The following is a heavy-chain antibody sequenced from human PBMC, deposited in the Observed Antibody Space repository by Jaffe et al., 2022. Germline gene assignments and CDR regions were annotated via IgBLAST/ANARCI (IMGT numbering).Heavy chain of an antibody. CDR2: ISWNSGSI. D-gene: IGHD4-17*01. CDR1: GFTFDDYA. Sequence: EVQLVESGGGLVQPGRSLRLSCAASGFTFDDYAMHWVRQAPGKGLEWVSGISWNSGSIGYADSVKGRFTISRDNAKNSLYLQMNSLRAEDTALYYCAKDTSGDYAGSDAFDIWGQGTMVTVSS. V-gene: IGHV3-9*01. CDR3: AKDTSGDYAGSDAFDI. J-gene: IGHJ3*02.